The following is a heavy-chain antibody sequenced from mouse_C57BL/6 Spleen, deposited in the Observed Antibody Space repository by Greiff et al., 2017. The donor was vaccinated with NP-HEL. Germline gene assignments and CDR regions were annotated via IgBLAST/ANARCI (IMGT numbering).Heavy chain of an antibody. CDR3: ARYDGYEYYYAMDD. CDR2: ISSGGRYT. V-gene: IGHV5-6*01. Sequence: EVKLMESGGDLVKPGGSLKLSCAASGFTFSSYGMSWVRQTPDKRLEWVATISSGGRYTYYPDSVKGRFTISRDNAKNTLYLQMSSLKSEDTAMYYCARYDGYEYYYAMDDWGQGTSVTVSS. CDR1: GFTFSSYG. J-gene: IGHJ4*01. D-gene: IGHD2-3*01.